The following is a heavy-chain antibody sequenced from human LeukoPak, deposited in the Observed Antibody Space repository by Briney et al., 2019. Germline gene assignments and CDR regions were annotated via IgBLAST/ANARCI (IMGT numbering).Heavy chain of an antibody. J-gene: IGHJ4*02. CDR2: IYYTGST. CDR3: ARDSIYCGGDCYPGNTGFDY. Sequence: SETLSLTCTVSGASISSYYWSWIRLPPGKGLQWIGHIYYTGSTNYHPSLKSRVTMSVHTSKNQFSLNLNSVTAADTAVYYCARDSIYCGGDCYPGNTGFDYWGQGTLVTVSS. D-gene: IGHD2-21*02. CDR1: GASISSYY. V-gene: IGHV4-59*01.